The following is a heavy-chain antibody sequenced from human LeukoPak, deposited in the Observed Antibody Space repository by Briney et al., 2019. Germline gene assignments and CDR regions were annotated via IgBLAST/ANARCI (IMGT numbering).Heavy chain of an antibody. CDR1: GGAFSGFY. D-gene: IGHD2-2*01. CDR3: ARRARVVPAALPSRLYYYYGMDV. CDR2: NNPSGNT. Sequence: SETPSLTCAVYGGAFSGFYWWWIRQPPGEGPGWIWGNNPSGNTNYKPSLKSRVNLSVDTSKNQFSLKLISVTAADTAVYYCARRARVVPAALPSRLYYYYGMDVWGQGTTVTVSS. V-gene: IGHV4-34*01. J-gene: IGHJ6*02.